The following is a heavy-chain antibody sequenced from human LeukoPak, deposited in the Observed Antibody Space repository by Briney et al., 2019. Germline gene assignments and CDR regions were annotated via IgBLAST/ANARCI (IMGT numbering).Heavy chain of an antibody. D-gene: IGHD2-21*01. CDR1: GFTFSAYY. Sequence: GGSLKLSCTASGFTFSAYYMNWIRQAPGKGLEWVSYISSSGGTIYYADSVKGRFPISRDNAKNSLYLQMNSLRAEDTAVYYCARDFGDYSPSDYWGQGTLVTVSS. J-gene: IGHJ4*02. CDR3: ARDFGDYSPSDY. CDR2: ISSSGGTI. V-gene: IGHV3-11*01.